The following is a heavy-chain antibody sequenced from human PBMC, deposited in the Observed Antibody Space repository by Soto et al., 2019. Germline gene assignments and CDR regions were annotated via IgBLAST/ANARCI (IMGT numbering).Heavy chain of an antibody. CDR2: INHSGST. CDR1: GGSFSVSY. J-gene: IGHJ4*02. V-gene: IGHV4-34*01. D-gene: IGHD2-21*02. CDR3: ARGQAGGRDHRY. Sequence: SETLSLTCAVYGGSFSVSYWSWIRQPPGKGLEWIGEINHSGSTNYNPSLKSRVTISVDTSKNQFSLNLSSVTAADTAVYYCARGQAGGRDHRYWGQGTMVTVSS.